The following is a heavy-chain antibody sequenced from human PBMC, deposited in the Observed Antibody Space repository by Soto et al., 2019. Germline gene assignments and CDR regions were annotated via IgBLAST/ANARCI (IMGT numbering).Heavy chain of an antibody. D-gene: IGHD6-13*01. J-gene: IGHJ4*02. CDR2: ISYDGGDK. CDR1: VFTFNNFA. Sequence: GVSLRLSCSASVFTFNNFAMHWVRQAPGKGLEWVAVISYDGGDKYYADSVKGRFTISRDNSKNTLYLQMNGLRAEDTAVYYCARDLSTGAADYYFDYLWQGALVTF. CDR3: ARDLSTGAADYYFDY. V-gene: IGHV3-30*03.